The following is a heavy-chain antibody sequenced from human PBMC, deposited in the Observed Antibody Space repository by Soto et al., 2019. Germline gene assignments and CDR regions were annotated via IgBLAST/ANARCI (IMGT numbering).Heavy chain of an antibody. CDR3: ARAVGYGDFSAALLD. Sequence: VQLMKSGAEVKKPGSSVKVSCKASGVTFSSHSINWVLQAPGEGLEWMGGVISLFGTANYAHNFNGRVTITSDQSKSTDYMGLNSLRSDDTAVYYCARAVGYGDFSAALLDWGQGTLVTVSS. D-gene: IGHD4-17*01. CDR2: VISLFGTA. CDR1: GVTFSSHS. V-gene: IGHV1-69*01. J-gene: IGHJ4*02.